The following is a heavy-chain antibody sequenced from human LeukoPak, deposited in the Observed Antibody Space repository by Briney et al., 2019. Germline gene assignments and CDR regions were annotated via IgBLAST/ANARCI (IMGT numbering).Heavy chain of an antibody. CDR3: AKDGGGYTLAGYYFDY. Sequence: GGSLRLSCAASGFTFSSYAMSWVRQAPGKGLEWVSAFSAGGDGTYYADSVKGRFTVSRDNSKNTLYLQMDSLRAEDTAVYYCAKDGGGYTLAGYYFDYWGQGALVTVSS. J-gene: IGHJ4*02. CDR1: GFTFSSYA. CDR2: FSAGGDGT. D-gene: IGHD5-12*01. V-gene: IGHV3-23*01.